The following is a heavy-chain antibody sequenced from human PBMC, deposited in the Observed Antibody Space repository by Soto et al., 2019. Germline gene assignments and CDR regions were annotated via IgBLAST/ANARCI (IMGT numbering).Heavy chain of an antibody. CDR2: INAGNGNT. Sequence: ASVKVSCKASGYTFTSYAMHWVRQAPGQRLEWMGWINAGNGNTKYSQKFQGRVTITRDTSASTAYMELSSLRSEDTAVYYCARDFVRSKIIAAAGFWGQGTLVTVSS. V-gene: IGHV1-3*01. CDR1: GYTFTSYA. D-gene: IGHD6-13*01. J-gene: IGHJ4*02. CDR3: ARDFVRSKIIAAAGF.